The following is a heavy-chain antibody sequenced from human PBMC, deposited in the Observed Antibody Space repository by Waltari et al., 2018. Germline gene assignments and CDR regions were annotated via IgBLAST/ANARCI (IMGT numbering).Heavy chain of an antibody. Sequence: QVQLVESGGGVVQPGGSLRLSCAASGFTFSSDGMHWVRQAPAKGLEWVAVISYDGNNKNYAHSVKGRFTISRDNSKNTLYLQMDSLRAEDTAVYYCARALIVATIFSAFDIWGQGTMVTVSS. CDR1: GFTFSSDG. CDR2: ISYDGNNK. D-gene: IGHD5-12*01. V-gene: IGHV3-30*19. CDR3: ARALIVATIFSAFDI. J-gene: IGHJ3*02.